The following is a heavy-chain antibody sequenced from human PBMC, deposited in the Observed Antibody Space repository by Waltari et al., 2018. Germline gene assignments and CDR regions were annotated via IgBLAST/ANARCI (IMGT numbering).Heavy chain of an antibody. Sequence: QVQVVESGGGVVQPGRSLRLSCEASGFTFRASAMHWVRQAPGKGLGWVAIISSDGSTKYYADSVKGRFTISRDNSENTLYLQMISLRADDTAVYYCATITTYDAFNIWGQGTMVTVSS. D-gene: IGHD3-22*01. V-gene: IGHV3-30*04. CDR2: ISSDGSTK. J-gene: IGHJ3*02. CDR1: GFTFRASA. CDR3: ATITTYDAFNI.